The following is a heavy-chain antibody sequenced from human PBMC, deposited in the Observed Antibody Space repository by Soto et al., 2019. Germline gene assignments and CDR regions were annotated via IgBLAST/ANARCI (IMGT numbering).Heavy chain of an antibody. CDR1: GGSISSYY. V-gene: IGHV4-59*01. Sequence: SETLSLTCTVSGGSISSYYWSWIRQPPGKGLEWIGYIYYSGSTNYNPSLKSRVTISVDTSKNQFSLKLSSVTAADTAVYYCARGGVPAAIPKYNWFDPWGQGTLVTVSS. J-gene: IGHJ5*02. CDR3: ARGGVPAAIPKYNWFDP. D-gene: IGHD2-2*01. CDR2: IYYSGST.